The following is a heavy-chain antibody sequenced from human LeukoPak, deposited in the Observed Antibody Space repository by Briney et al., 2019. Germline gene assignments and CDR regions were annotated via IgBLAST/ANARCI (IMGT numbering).Heavy chain of an antibody. CDR2: INPSGGST. Sequence: GSSVKVSCKASGGTFSSYAISWVRQAPGQGLEWMGIINPSGGSTSYAQKFQGRVTMTRDTSTSTVYMELSSLRSEDTAVYYCARGLNILMVYAGGNYGMDVWGQGTTVTVSS. CDR3: ARGLNILMVYAGGNYGMDV. D-gene: IGHD2-8*01. J-gene: IGHJ6*02. V-gene: IGHV1-46*01. CDR1: GGTFSSYA.